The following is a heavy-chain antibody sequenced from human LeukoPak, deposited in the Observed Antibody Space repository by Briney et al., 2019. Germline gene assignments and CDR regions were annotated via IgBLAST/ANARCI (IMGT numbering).Heavy chain of an antibody. J-gene: IGHJ4*02. Sequence: GGSLRLSCVASGFSLSRYVMSWVRQAPGEGREWVSSIIGSGGSTYYADSVKGRFTISRDNSKNTLYMQMSSLRAEDTAVYYCAKDDEYSSSDYYFDYWGQGTLVTVSS. CDR1: GFSLSRYV. D-gene: IGHD6-6*01. CDR2: IIGSGGST. CDR3: AKDDEYSSSDYYFDY. V-gene: IGHV3-23*01.